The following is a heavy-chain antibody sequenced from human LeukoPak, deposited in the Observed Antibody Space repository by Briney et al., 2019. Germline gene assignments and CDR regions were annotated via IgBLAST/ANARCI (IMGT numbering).Heavy chain of an antibody. D-gene: IGHD5-12*01. CDR1: GGSISSGGYY. J-gene: IGHJ4*02. CDR3: ARGGYDSTSYFFGY. CDR2: IYYTGST. Sequence: PSQTLSLTCTVSGGSISSGGYYWSWLRQHPGKGLEWIGYIYYTGSTYYNPSLKSRVTISVYTSKNQFSLKLSSVTAADTAVYYCARGGYDSTSYFFGYWGQGTLVTVSS. V-gene: IGHV4-31*03.